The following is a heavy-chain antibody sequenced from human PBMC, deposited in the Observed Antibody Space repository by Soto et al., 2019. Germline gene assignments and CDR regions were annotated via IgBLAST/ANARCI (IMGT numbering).Heavy chain of an antibody. CDR3: ARPFGDYGDYAWSLRY. V-gene: IGHV1-18*01. CDR1: GYTFSGYA. Sequence: QVPLVQSGAEVKKPGASVKVSCKASGYTFSGYAMGWVRQAPGQGLEWMGWISAYNGNTDYAQKFQGRVNMTTDTSTSTAYMELRSLTSDDTAVYYCARPFGDYGDYAWSLRYWGQGTLVTVSS. J-gene: IGHJ4*02. D-gene: IGHD4-17*01. CDR2: ISAYNGNT.